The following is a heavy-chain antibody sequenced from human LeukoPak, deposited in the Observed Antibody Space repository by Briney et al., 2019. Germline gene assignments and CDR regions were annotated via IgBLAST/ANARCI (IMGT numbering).Heavy chain of an antibody. J-gene: IGHJ3*02. V-gene: IGHV1-69*13. CDR1: GGTFSSYA. D-gene: IGHD5-18*01. CDR3: ARGAGGYSYCWGAFDI. CDR2: IIPIFGTA. Sequence: ASVKVSCKASGGTFSSYAISWVRQAPGQGLEWMGGIIPIFGTANYAQKFQGRVTITADESTSTAYMELSSLRSEDTAVYYCARGAGGYSYCWGAFDIWGQGTMVTVSS.